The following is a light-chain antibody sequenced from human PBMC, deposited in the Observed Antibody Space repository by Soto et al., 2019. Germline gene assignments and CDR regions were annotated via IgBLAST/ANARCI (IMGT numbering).Light chain of an antibody. CDR1: SSDVGGYNY. J-gene: IGLJ2*01. CDR3: TSYAGSNNVV. CDR2: EVI. Sequence: QSVLTQPASVSGSPGQSITISCTGSSSDVGGYNYVSWYQQHPGKAPKLMIYEVIKRPSGVPDRFSGSKSDNTASLTVSGLRAEDEADYYCTSYAGSNNVVFGGGTKLTVL. V-gene: IGLV2-8*01.